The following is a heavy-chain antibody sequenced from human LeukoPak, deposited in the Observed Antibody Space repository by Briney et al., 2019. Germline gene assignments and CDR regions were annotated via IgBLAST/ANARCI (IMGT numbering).Heavy chain of an antibody. Sequence: GGSLRLSCAASGFTVSSNYMSWVRQAPGKGLEWVSVIYSGGSTYYADSVKGRFTISRDNSKNTLYLQMNSLRAEDTAVYYCASNAYYYDSSGYPPPYFDYWGQGTLVTVSS. V-gene: IGHV3-66*01. J-gene: IGHJ4*02. CDR3: ASNAYYYDSSGYPPPYFDY. CDR1: GFTVSSNY. CDR2: IYSGGST. D-gene: IGHD3-22*01.